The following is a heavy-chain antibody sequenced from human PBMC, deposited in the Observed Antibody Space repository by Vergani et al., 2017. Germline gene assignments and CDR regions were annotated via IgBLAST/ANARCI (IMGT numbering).Heavy chain of an antibody. J-gene: IGHJ6*02. CDR1: GGSFSGYY. CDR3: ARVMYRDEASTGYRLEGMDI. V-gene: IGHV4-34*01. CDR2: INHSGST. Sequence: QVQLQQWGAGLLKPSETLSLTCAVYGGSFSGYYWSWIRQPPGKGLEWIGEINHSGSTNYNPSLKSRVTISVDTSKNQFSLKLSSVTAAETAVYYCARVMYRDEASTGYRLEGMDIWGQGTTVTISS. D-gene: IGHD3-9*01.